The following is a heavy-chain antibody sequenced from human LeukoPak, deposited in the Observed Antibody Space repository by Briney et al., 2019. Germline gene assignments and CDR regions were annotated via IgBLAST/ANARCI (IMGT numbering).Heavy chain of an antibody. CDR2: ISSSSSTI. CDR1: GFTFSSYS. Sequence: QTGGSLRLSCAASGFTFSSYSMNWVRQAPGKGLEWVSYISSSSSTIYYADSVKGRFTISRDNAKNSLYLQMNSLRAEDTAVYYCARHTRASQYYFDYWGQGTLVTVSS. CDR3: ARHTRASQYYFDY. D-gene: IGHD3-3*01. V-gene: IGHV3-48*01. J-gene: IGHJ4*02.